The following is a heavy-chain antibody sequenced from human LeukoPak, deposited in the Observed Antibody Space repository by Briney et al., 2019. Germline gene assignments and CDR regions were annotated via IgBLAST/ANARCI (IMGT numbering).Heavy chain of an antibody. J-gene: IGHJ4*02. CDR1: GGTFSSYD. CDR3: AGGRTDIVVVPATLRNYYFDC. CDR2: IMPMLGKA. Sequence: ASVKVSCKASGGTFSSYDISWVRQAPGQGLEWMGGIMPMLGKANYGQKFQGRVTTTADKATSTAYMELSSLRSEDTAVYYCAGGRTDIVVVPATLRNYYFDCWGQGTLVTVSS. D-gene: IGHD2-2*01. V-gene: IGHV1-69*06.